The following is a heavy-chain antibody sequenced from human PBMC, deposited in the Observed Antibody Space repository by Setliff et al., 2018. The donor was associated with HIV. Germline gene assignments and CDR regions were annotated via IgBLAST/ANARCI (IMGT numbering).Heavy chain of an antibody. CDR1: GFTFMNYA. J-gene: IGHJ4*02. CDR3: AKFFGGYGDYMGFDY. V-gene: IGHV3-23*01. D-gene: IGHD4-17*01. CDR2: ISGSGANT. Sequence: PGGSLRLSCAASGFTFMNYAMSWVRQAPGKGLAWVSTISGSGANTYYADSVKGRFTISRNKSKNTLYLQMNSLRAEDTAVYYCAKFFGGYGDYMGFDYWGQGTLVTVSS.